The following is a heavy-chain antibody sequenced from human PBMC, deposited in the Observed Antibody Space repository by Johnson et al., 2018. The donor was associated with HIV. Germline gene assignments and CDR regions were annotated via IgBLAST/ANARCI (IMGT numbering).Heavy chain of an antibody. V-gene: IGHV3-15*01. CDR3: TAGRKGTGAFDI. CDR1: GFTFSSYS. J-gene: IGHJ3*02. Sequence: VQLVESGGGLVQPGGSLRLSCAASGFTFSSYSMNWVRQAPGKGLEWVGRIKSKTDGGTTDYAAPVKGRFTISRDDSKNTLYLQMNSLKTEDTAVYYCTAGRKGTGAFDIWGQGTMVTVSS. D-gene: IGHD1-14*01. CDR2: IKSKTDGGTT.